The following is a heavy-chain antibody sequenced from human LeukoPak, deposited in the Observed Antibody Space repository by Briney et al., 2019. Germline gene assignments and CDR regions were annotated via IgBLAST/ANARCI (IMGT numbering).Heavy chain of an antibody. CDR1: GYSFTSYW. J-gene: IGHJ4*02. V-gene: IGHV5-51*01. Sequence: GESLKISCKGSGYSFTSYWIGWVRQMPGKGLEWMGIIYPGDSDTRYSPSFQGQVTISADKSISTAYLQWSSLKASDTAMYYCARVLLEMATLSPYRYYFDYWGQGSLVTVSS. D-gene: IGHD5-24*01. CDR2: IYPGDSDT. CDR3: ARVLLEMATLSPYRYYFDY.